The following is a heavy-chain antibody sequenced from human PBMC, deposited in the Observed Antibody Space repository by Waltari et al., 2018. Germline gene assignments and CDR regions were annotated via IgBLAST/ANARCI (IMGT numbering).Heavy chain of an antibody. V-gene: IGHV3-48*03. J-gene: IGHJ6*02. D-gene: IGHD1-26*01. CDR1: GFTFSSYE. CDR3: ARDRTGATPNYYYYGMDV. Sequence: EVQLLESGGGLVQPGGSLRLSCAASGFTFSSYEMNWVRQAPGQGLEWVSYISSSGSTIYYADSVKGRFTISRDNAKNSLYLQMNSLRAEDTAVYYCARDRTGATPNYYYYGMDVWGQGTTVTVSS. CDR2: ISSSGSTI.